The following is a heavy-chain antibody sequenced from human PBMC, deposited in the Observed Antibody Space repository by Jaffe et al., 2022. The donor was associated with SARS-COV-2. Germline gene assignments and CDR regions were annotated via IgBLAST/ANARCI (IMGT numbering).Heavy chain of an antibody. Sequence: QVQLVESGGGVVQPGRSLRLSCAASGFTFSGYSMHWVRQAPGKGLEWVAVISFDGNNKYYADSVKGRFTISRDNSKNTLYLQMDSLRVEDTALYYCARIPRESTVIGWGQGTLVTVSS. D-gene: IGHD1-1*01. CDR2: ISFDGNNK. CDR1: GFTFSGYS. J-gene: IGHJ4*02. CDR3: ARIPRESTVIG. V-gene: IGHV3-30*04.